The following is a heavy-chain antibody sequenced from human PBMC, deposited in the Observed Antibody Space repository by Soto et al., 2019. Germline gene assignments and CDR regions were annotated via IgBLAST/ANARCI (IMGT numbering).Heavy chain of an antibody. D-gene: IGHD6-6*01. J-gene: IGHJ6*02. CDR3: ARDSSSSQGYYYYYGMDV. CDR2: INHSGST. CDR1: GGSFSGYY. Sequence: LSLTCAVYGGSFSGYYWSWIRQPPGKGLEWIGEINHSGSTNYNPSLKSRVTISVDTSKNQFSLKLSSVTAADTAVYYCARDSSSSQGYYYYYGMDVWGQGTTVTVSS. V-gene: IGHV4-34*01.